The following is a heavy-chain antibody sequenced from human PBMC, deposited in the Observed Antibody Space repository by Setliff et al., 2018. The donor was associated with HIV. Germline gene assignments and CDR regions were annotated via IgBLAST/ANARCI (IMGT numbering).Heavy chain of an antibody. Sequence: SETLSLTCNVSGVSITSYYWSWFRQPAGKELEWIGLIYISGSTIYNPSLKSRVTITINTSKRQFSLNLSSVTAADSAMYYCARESGIVGAQGFDYWSQGTLVTVSS. D-gene: IGHD1-26*01. CDR2: IYISGST. J-gene: IGHJ4*02. V-gene: IGHV4-4*07. CDR1: GVSITSYY. CDR3: ARESGIVGAQGFDY.